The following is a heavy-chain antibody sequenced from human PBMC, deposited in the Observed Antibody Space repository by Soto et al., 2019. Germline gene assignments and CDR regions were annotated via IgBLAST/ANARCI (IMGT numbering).Heavy chain of an antibody. Sequence: EVQLEESGGGWAQPGGSLRLSCAASGFTFSDHSMDWVRHAPGKGLEWVGRSRNKVNSYTTDYAASVKGRFTILREESKNSLYLQMNSLKTEGTAAYYCARGLLTITWFYDSMDVWGKGTTVTVSS. V-gene: IGHV3-72*01. CDR3: ARGLLTITWFYDSMDV. J-gene: IGHJ6*03. CDR2: SRNKVNSYTT. D-gene: IGHD3-10*01. CDR1: GFTFSDHS.